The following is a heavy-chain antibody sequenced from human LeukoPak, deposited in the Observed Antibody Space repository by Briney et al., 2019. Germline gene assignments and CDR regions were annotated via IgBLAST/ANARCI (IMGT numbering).Heavy chain of an antibody. CDR2: IIPIFGTA. CDR3: ARAPQGPDGYNLLRNAFDI. D-gene: IGHD5-24*01. Sequence: SVKVSCKASGGTFSSYAISWVRQAPGQGLEWMGGIIPIFGTANYAQKFQGRVTITTDESTSTAYMELSSLRSEDTAVYYCARAPQGPDGYNLLRNAFDIWGQGTMVTLSS. J-gene: IGHJ3*02. CDR1: GGTFSSYA. V-gene: IGHV1-69*05.